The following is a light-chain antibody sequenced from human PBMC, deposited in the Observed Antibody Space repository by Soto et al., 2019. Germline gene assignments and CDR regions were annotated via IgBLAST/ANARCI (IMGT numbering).Light chain of an antibody. CDR1: QGISSF. Sequence: IQLTQSPSSLSASVGDRVTITCRASQGISSFLAWYQQKPGRAPKLLIYGASTLQSGVPSRFSGSGSGTDFTLTISSLQPEDFATYYCQHLNSFPIPFGPGTKVEIK. CDR3: QHLNSFPIP. J-gene: IGKJ3*01. V-gene: IGKV1-9*01. CDR2: GAS.